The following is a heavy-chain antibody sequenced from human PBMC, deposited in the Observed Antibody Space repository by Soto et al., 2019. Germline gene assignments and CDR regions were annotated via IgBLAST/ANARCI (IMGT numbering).Heavy chain of an antibody. CDR1: GGTFRSYA. V-gene: IGHV1-69*13. J-gene: IGHJ4*02. CDR3: WRAGHYYDSRGYAYYFDY. Sequence: ASVKVSCKASGGTFRSYAISSVRQAPGQGLEWRGGIIPIFGTANYAQKFQGRVTITADESTSTAYMELSSLRSDDTAVYYCWRAGHYYDSRGYAYYFDYWGQGTLVTVSS. CDR2: IIPIFGTA. D-gene: IGHD3-22*01.